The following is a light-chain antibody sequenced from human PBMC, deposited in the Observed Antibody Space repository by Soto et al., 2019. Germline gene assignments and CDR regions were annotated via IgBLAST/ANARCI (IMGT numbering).Light chain of an antibody. J-gene: IGLJ2*01. CDR1: SSDVGGYNY. V-gene: IGLV2-14*01. CDR2: DVS. CDR3: SSYTSSSTLV. Sequence: QSALTQPASVSGSPGQSITVSCTGTSSDVGGYNYVSWYQQHPGKAPKLMIYDVSNRPSGVSSRFSGSKSGNTASLTISGLKAEDEADYYCSSYTSSSTLVFGGGTKVTVL.